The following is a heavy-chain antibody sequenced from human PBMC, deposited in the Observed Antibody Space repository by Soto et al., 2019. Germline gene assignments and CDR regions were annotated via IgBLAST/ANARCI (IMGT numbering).Heavy chain of an antibody. Sequence: QVQLVQSGAEVKKPGASVKVSCKASGYTFTSYGISWVRQAPGQGLEWMGRISAYNGNTNYAQKLQGKITMTTDTATSTAYMELRSLRSDDTAVYYCARARPQLERPPDVDYWGQGTLVTVSS. CDR2: ISAYNGNT. J-gene: IGHJ4*02. V-gene: IGHV1-18*01. D-gene: IGHD1-1*01. CDR1: GYTFTSYG. CDR3: ARARPQLERPPDVDY.